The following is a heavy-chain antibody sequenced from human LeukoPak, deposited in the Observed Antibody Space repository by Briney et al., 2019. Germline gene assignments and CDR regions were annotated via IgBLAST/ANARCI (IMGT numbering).Heavy chain of an antibody. CDR3: ARAILTPSGYVWHFDL. D-gene: IGHD3-3*01. V-gene: IGHV4-31*03. J-gene: IGHJ2*01. CDR1: GGSISSGAYY. CDR2: MSYSGSA. Sequence: SETLSLTCTASGGSISSGAYYWGWLRQHPGKGLEWIGYMSYSGSAYYNPSLRSRVSISVDTHRSLYSLKLSSVTAADTAVYYCARAILTPSGYVWHFDLWGRGTLVTVSS.